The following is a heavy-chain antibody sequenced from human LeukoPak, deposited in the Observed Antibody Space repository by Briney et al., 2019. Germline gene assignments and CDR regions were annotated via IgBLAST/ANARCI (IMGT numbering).Heavy chain of an antibody. Sequence: PGGSLRLSCAASGFTVSSNYMSWVRQAPGKGLEWVSAISGSGGSTYYADSVKGRFTISRDNAKNSLYLQMNSLRAEDTAVYYCAREGEDNWFDPWGQGTLVTVSS. CDR2: ISGSGGST. CDR3: AREGEDNWFDP. D-gene: IGHD2-21*01. V-gene: IGHV3-23*01. J-gene: IGHJ5*02. CDR1: GFTVSSNY.